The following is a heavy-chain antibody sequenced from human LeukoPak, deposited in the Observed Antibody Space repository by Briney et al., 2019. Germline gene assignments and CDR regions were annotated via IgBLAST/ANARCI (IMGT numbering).Heavy chain of an antibody. J-gene: IGHJ5*02. V-gene: IGHV4-39*07. CDR1: GGSISSSSYS. Sequence: SETLSLTCTVSGGSISSSSYSWGWIRQPPGKGLEWIGEINHSGSTNYNPSLKSRVTISVDTSKNQFSLKLSSVTAADTAVYYCARISYVWGSYRYWLDPWGQGTLVTVSS. CDR2: INHSGST. CDR3: ARISYVWGSYRYWLDP. D-gene: IGHD3-16*02.